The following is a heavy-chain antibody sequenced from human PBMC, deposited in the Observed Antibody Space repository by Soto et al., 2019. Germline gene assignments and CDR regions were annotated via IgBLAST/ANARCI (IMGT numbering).Heavy chain of an antibody. Sequence: GGSLRLSCAASGFTFSNAWMSWVRQAPGKGLEWVGRIKSKTDGGTTDYAAPVKGRFTISRDDSKNTLYLQMNSLKTEDTAVYYCTTPRRRIRGVPKSYGMDVWGQGTTVTVSS. J-gene: IGHJ6*02. D-gene: IGHD3-10*01. CDR2: IKSKTDGGTT. CDR3: TTPRRRIRGVPKSYGMDV. V-gene: IGHV3-15*01. CDR1: GFTFSNAW.